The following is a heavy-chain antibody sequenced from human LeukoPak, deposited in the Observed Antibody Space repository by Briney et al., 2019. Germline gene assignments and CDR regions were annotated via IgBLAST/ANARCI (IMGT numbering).Heavy chain of an antibody. D-gene: IGHD3-22*01. V-gene: IGHV4-59*01. CDR2: IYYSGST. Sequence: SETLSLTCTVSGGSISSYYWSWIRQPPGKGLEWIGYIYYSGSTNYNPSLKSRVTISVDTSKNQFSLKLSSVTAADTAVYYCARVSRHYYDSSGYFSHGYYYYGMDVWGQGTTVTVSS. CDR3: ARVSRHYYDSSGYFSHGYYYYGMDV. J-gene: IGHJ6*02. CDR1: GGSISSYY.